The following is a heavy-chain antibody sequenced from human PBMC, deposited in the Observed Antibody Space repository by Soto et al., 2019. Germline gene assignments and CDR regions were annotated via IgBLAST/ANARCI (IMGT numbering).Heavy chain of an antibody. V-gene: IGHV3-53*01. J-gene: IGHJ6*02. CDR2: IYSGGST. CDR1: GFTVSSNY. Sequence: GGSLRLSCAASGFTVSSNYMSWVRQAPGKGLEWVSVIYSGGSTYYADSVKGRFTISRDNSKNTLYLQMNSLRAEDTAVYYCATGVGPHQGYYYYGMDVWGQGTTVTVSS. CDR3: ATGVGPHQGYYYYGMDV. D-gene: IGHD3-3*01.